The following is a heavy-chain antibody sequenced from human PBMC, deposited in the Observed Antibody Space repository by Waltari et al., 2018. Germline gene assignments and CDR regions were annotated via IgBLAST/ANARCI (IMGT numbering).Heavy chain of an antibody. CDR2: IYSGGST. CDR3: AREGRGLNGAFDI. V-gene: IGHV3-53*01. D-gene: IGHD1-1*01. Sequence: EVQLVESGGGLVQPGRSLRLSCAASGFTVSSNYMSWVRQAPGKGLEWVSVIYSGGSTYYADSVKGRFTISRDNSKNTLYLQMNSLRAEDTAVYYCAREGRGLNGAFDIWGQGTMVTVSS. CDR1: GFTVSSNY. J-gene: IGHJ3*02.